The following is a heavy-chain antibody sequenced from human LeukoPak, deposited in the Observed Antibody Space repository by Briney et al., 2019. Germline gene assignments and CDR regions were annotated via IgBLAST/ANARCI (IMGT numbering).Heavy chain of an antibody. D-gene: IGHD2-2*02. CDR1: GGTFSSYA. J-gene: IGHJ6*02. V-gene: IGHV1-69*01. Sequence: SVKVSCKASGGTFSSYAISWVRQAPGQGLEWMGGIIPIFGTANYAQKFQGRVTITADESTSTAYMELSSLRSEDTAVYYCASADIVVVPAAIRYYYYYYGMDVWGQGTTVTVS. CDR3: ASADIVVVPAAIRYYYYYYGMDV. CDR2: IIPIFGTA.